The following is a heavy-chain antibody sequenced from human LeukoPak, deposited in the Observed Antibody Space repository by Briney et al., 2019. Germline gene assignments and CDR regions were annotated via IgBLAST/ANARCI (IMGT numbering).Heavy chain of an antibody. J-gene: IGHJ5*02. Sequence: SETLSLTCTVSGGSISSYYWSWIRQPPGKGLEWIGYIYYSGSTNYNPSLKSRVTISVDTSKNQFSLKLSSVTAADTAVYYCARDYSYNGVGWFDPWGQGTLVTVSS. CDR1: GGSISSYY. V-gene: IGHV4-59*12. CDR2: IYYSGST. D-gene: IGHD5-18*01. CDR3: ARDYSYNGVGWFDP.